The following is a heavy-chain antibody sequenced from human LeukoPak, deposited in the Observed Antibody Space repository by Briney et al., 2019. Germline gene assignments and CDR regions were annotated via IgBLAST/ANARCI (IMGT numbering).Heavy chain of an antibody. CDR1: GGSISNYY. CDR2: IYNSGST. V-gene: IGHV4-59*08. J-gene: IGHJ4*02. Sequence: PSETLSLTCSVSGGSISNYYWSWIRQSPGKGPEWIGYIYNSGSTNYNPSLKSRVTISVDTSKNQFSLKLTSVTAADTAVYYCTKGRGIWGQGTLVTVSS. CDR3: TKGRGI. D-gene: IGHD3-10*01.